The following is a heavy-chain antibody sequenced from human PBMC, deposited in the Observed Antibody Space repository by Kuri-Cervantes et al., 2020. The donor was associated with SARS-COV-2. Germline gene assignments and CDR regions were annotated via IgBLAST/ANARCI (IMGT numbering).Heavy chain of an antibody. V-gene: IGHV3-23*01. D-gene: IGHD2-2*02. CDR3: AKSPRAIVVVPAAIS. CDR2: ISGSGGST. Sequence: LSLTCAASGLTFSTYAMSWVRQAPGKGLEWVSSISGSGGSTYYADSVKGRFTISRDNSKNTLYLQMNSLRAEDTAVYYCAKSPRAIVVVPAAISWGQGTLVTVSS. J-gene: IGHJ5*02. CDR1: GLTFSTYA.